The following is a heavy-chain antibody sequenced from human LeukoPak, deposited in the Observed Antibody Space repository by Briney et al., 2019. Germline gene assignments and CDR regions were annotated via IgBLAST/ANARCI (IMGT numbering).Heavy chain of an antibody. D-gene: IGHD5-18*01. V-gene: IGHV4-59*01. CDR2: IYHTGAT. CDR1: GGSISTYY. Sequence: PSETLSLTCTVSGGSISTYYWSWLRLPPGKGLEWIGYIYHTGATYYNPSLKSRVTISLDTSKNHFSLKLSSVTAADAAVYYCARAGYSYGTGYYFDYWGQGALVTVSS. J-gene: IGHJ4*02. CDR3: ARAGYSYGTGYYFDY.